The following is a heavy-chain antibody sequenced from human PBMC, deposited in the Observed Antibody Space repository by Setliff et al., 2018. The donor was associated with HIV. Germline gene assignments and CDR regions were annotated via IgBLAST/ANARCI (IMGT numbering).Heavy chain of an antibody. V-gene: IGHV1-18*01. CDR3: ASGYYYDSSGLSAFDI. D-gene: IGHD3-22*01. J-gene: IGHJ3*02. CDR2: ISAYNGNT. CDR1: GYTFTSYG. Sequence: GASVKVSCKASGYTFTSYGISWVRQAPGQGLEWMGWISAYNGNTNYAQKLQGRVTMTTDTSTSTAYMELRSLRSDDTAVYYCASGYYYDSSGLSAFDIWGQGTMVTVSS.